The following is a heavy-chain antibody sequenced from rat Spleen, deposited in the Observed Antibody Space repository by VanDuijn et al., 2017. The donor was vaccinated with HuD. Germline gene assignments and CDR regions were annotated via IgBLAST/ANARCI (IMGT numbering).Heavy chain of an antibody. Sequence: EVQLVESGGGLVQPGRSLKLSCAASGFTFSDYGVAWVSQAPTAGLEWVATISYGDSSGHSGTYYRDSVKGRFTVSRDNAKSTLYLQMDSLRSEDTATYYCTRHPDYSNYFDYWGQGVIVTVSS. D-gene: IGHD1-1*01. CDR2: ISYGDSSGHSGT. J-gene: IGHJ2*01. CDR3: TRHPDYSNYFDY. CDR1: GFTFSDYG. V-gene: IGHV5-29*01.